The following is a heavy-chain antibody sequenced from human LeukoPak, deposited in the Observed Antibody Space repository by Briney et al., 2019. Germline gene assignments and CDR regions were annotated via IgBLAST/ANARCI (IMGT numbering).Heavy chain of an antibody. Sequence: SVKVSCKASGGTFSSYAISWVRQAPGQGLEWMGGIIPIFGTANYAQKFQGRVTITADKSTSTAYTELSSLRSEDTAVYYCARASSSSVILEGPTYFDCWGQGTLVTVSS. CDR3: ARASSSSVILEGPTYFDC. V-gene: IGHV1-69*06. D-gene: IGHD6-6*01. CDR1: GGTFSSYA. J-gene: IGHJ4*02. CDR2: IIPIFGTA.